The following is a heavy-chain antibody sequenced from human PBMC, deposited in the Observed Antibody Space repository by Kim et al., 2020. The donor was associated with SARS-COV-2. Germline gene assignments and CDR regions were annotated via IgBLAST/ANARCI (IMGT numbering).Heavy chain of an antibody. D-gene: IGHD4-17*01. V-gene: IGHV3-72*01. CDR3: IRVKDGGAFDV. Sequence: GGSLRLSCVAFGFMFSDHYMDWVRQPPEKRLEWVGRTSTKPKSYTTDFAASVKGRFTISRDDSRRSMYLQLNSLKIEDTAVYYCIRVKDGGAFDVWGQGTVVTVSS. CDR2: TSTKPKSYTT. CDR1: GFMFSDHY. J-gene: IGHJ3*01.